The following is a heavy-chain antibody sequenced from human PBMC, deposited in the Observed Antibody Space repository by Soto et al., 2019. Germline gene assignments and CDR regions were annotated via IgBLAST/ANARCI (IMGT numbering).Heavy chain of an antibody. D-gene: IGHD1-26*01. Sequence: PGGSLRLSCAASGFTFSTYSMNWVRQAPGKGLEWVSYISSTSGTIFYADSVKGRFTISRDNAKNSLYLQMKSLRAEDTAVYYCARDQVVGAFYGMDVWGQGTTVTVSS. J-gene: IGHJ6*02. CDR1: GFTFSTYS. CDR3: ARDQVVGAFYGMDV. CDR2: ISSTSGTI. V-gene: IGHV3-48*01.